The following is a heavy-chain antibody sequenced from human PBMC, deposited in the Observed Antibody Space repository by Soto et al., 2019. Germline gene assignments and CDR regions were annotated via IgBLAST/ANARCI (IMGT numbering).Heavy chain of an antibody. CDR1: GYIFTKYG. V-gene: IGHV1-18*01. D-gene: IGHD2-21*02. J-gene: IGHJ5*02. Sequence: QVQVVQSGPELKKPGPSVKVSCKAQGYIFTKYGIGWVRQAPGHGLEWMGLINVYNGDRKVAQKFQDRVSMTTDTATDTAYMELKSLRSGDTAVYYCARLQLGGDRMLNWFDPWGQGTLVTVSP. CDR3: ARLQLGGDRMLNWFDP. CDR2: INVYNGDR.